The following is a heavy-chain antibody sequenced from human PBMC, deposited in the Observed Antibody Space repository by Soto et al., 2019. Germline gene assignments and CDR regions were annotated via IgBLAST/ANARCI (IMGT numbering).Heavy chain of an antibody. CDR1: GGSISSSSYY. Sequence: QLQLQESGPGLVKPSETLSLTCTVSGGSISSSSYYWGWIRQPPGKGLEWIGSIYYSGSTYYNPSLKSRVTISVDTSKHQFSLKLSSVTAADTAVYYCGLIYCGGDCFHYYYYGMDVWGQGTTVTVSS. CDR3: GLIYCGGDCFHYYYYGMDV. V-gene: IGHV4-39*01. J-gene: IGHJ6*02. D-gene: IGHD2-21*02. CDR2: IYYSGST.